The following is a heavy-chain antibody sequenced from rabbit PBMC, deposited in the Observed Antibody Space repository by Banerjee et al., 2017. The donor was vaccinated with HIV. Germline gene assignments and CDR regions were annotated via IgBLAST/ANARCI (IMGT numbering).Heavy chain of an antibody. CDR2: IDVGSSGNT. V-gene: IGHV1S40*01. CDR1: GFSFSNSYY. D-gene: IGHD1-1*01. J-gene: IGHJ4*01. Sequence: QSLEESGGDLVKPGASLTLTCTASGFSFSNSYYMCWVRQAPGKGLEWIACIDVGSSGNTYYASWAKGRFTISKTSSTTVTLQMTSLTAADTATYFCARHPGGGGYKFDLWGPGTLVTVS. CDR3: ARHPGGGGYKFDL.